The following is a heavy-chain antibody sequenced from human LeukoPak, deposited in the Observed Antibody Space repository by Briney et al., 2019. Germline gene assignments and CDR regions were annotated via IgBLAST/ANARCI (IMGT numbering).Heavy chain of an antibody. CDR1: GGSISSGGYY. CDR2: IYYSGST. CDR3: ARSLYYYDSSGYIVWFDP. D-gene: IGHD3-22*01. V-gene: IGHV4-31*01. J-gene: IGHJ5*02. Sequence: PSQTLSLTCTVSGGSISSGGYYWSWIRQHPGKGLEWIGYIYYSGSTYYNPSIKSPVTISVDPSKNQFSLKLSSVTAADTAVYYCARSLYYYDSSGYIVWFDPWGQGTLVTVSS.